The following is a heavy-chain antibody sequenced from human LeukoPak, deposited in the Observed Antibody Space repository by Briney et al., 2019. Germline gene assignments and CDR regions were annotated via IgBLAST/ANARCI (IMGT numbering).Heavy chain of an antibody. Sequence: SQTLPLTCAISGDSVSSNSAAWNWIRQSPSRGLEWLGRTYYRSKWYNDYAVSVKSRITINPDTSKNQFSLQLNSVTPEDTAVYYCARDSIVATTKAPYYFDYWGQGTLVTVSS. V-gene: IGHV6-1*01. J-gene: IGHJ4*02. CDR3: ARDSIVATTKAPYYFDY. CDR1: GDSVSSNSAA. CDR2: TYYRSKWYN. D-gene: IGHD5-12*01.